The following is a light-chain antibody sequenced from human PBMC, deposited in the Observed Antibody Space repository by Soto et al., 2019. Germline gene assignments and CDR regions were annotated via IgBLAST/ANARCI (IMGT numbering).Light chain of an antibody. Sequence: IQMTQSPSSLSASVGDRVTITCRASQGVRDDVGWYQQKPGKAPKLLIYSASTLQSGVPAGFSGSGSGTDFTLTIRGLQPEDFATYYCLQESNYPLTVGGRTKVDIK. CDR2: SAS. J-gene: IGKJ4*01. CDR1: QGVRDD. V-gene: IGKV1-6*01. CDR3: LQESNYPLT.